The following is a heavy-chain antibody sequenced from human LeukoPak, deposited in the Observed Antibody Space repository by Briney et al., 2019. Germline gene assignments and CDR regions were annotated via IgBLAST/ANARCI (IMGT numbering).Heavy chain of an antibody. D-gene: IGHD3-16*02. V-gene: IGHV4-38-2*02. J-gene: IGHJ4*02. CDR1: GYSISSGYY. Sequence: SETLSLTCTVSGYSISSGYYWGWIRQPPGKGLEWIGSIYHSGSTYYNPSLKSRVTISVGTSKNQFSLKLSSVTAADTAVYYCARQDYVWGSYRYDSWGQGTLVTVSS. CDR2: IYHSGST. CDR3: ARQDYVWGSYRYDS.